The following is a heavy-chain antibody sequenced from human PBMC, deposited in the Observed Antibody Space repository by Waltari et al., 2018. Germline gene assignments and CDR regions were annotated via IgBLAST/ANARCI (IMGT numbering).Heavy chain of an antibody. CDR1: GFPFDDYA. D-gene: IGHD3-10*01. J-gene: IGHJ4*02. V-gene: IGHV3-9*01. CDR2: ISWNSGSI. Sequence: EVQLVESGGGLVQPGRSLRLSCAASGFPFDDYAMHWVRPAPGKGLEWVSGISWNSGSIGYADSVKGRFTISRDNAKNSLYLQMNSLRAEDTALYYCAKANELWFGELASIFDYWGQGTLVTVSS. CDR3: AKANELWFGELASIFDY.